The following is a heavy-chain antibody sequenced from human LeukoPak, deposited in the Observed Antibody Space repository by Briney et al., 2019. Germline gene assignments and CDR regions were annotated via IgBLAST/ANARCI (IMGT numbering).Heavy chain of an antibody. CDR3: ASGLNWAFDY. Sequence: GASVKVSCKASGYTFTDYYIHWVRQAPGQGLEWMGWISPNIGGTNYAQQFQGRVTMTRDTSSSAAYMELNWLTSDDTAVYYCASGLNWAFDYWGQGTLVTVSS. D-gene: IGHD7-27*01. CDR2: ISPNIGGT. V-gene: IGHV1-2*02. J-gene: IGHJ4*02. CDR1: GYTFTDYY.